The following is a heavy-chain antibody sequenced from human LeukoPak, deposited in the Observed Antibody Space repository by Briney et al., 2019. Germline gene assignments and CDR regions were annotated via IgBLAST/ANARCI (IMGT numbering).Heavy chain of an antibody. CDR2: ISSSSSYI. CDR3: ARDDTYYYDSSGYYYRGSIDY. J-gene: IGHJ4*02. V-gene: IGHV3-21*06. CDR1: GFTFSSYS. Sequence: GGSLRLSCAASGFTFSSYSMNWVRQAPGKGLEWVSPISSSSSYIYYADSVKGRFTISRDNAKNSLYLQMNSLRAEDTAVYYCARDDTYYYDSSGYYYRGSIDYWGQGSLVTVSS. D-gene: IGHD3-22*01.